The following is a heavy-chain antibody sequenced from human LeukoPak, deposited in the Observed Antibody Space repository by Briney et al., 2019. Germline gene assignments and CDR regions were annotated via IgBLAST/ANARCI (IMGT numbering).Heavy chain of an antibody. J-gene: IGHJ4*02. CDR3: AKGYYGWGSYGWFDY. Sequence: GGSLRLSCAASGFTFSSYSMNWVRQAPGKGLEWVSYISSSSSTIYYADSVKGRFTISRDNSKNTLALHMKSLSAEDTAVYSCAKGYYGWGSYGWFDYWGQGTMATVCS. CDR1: GFTFSSYS. D-gene: IGHD3-10*01. CDR2: ISSSSSTI. V-gene: IGHV3-48*01.